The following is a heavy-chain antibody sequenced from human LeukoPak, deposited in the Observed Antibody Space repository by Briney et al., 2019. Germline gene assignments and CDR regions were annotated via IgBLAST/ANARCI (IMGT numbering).Heavy chain of an antibody. Sequence: SETLSLTCTVSGGSISSGGYYWSWIRQPPGKRLEWIGSIYYSGSTYYNPSLKSRVTISVDTSKNQFSLKLSSVTAADTAVYYCASPYRARDFWSGIVEGTAGGDAFDIWGQGTMVTVSS. D-gene: IGHD3-3*01. CDR3: ASPYRARDFWSGIVEGTAGGDAFDI. J-gene: IGHJ3*02. V-gene: IGHV4-39*01. CDR2: IYYSGST. CDR1: GGSISSGGYY.